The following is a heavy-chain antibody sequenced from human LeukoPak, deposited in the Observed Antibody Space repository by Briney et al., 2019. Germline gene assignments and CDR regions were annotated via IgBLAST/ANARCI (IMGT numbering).Heavy chain of an antibody. CDR3: ARKVKAFDI. D-gene: IGHD2-21*01. J-gene: IGHJ3*02. V-gene: IGHV4-30-2*01. CDR2: ISQSGNT. CDR1: GDSISSGTCN. Sequence: SETLSLTCTVSGDSISSGTCNWSWIRQPPGKGLEWIGYISQSGNTYFTPSLKSRVTISVDTSKNQFSLKLSSVTAADTAVYYCARKVKAFDIWGQGTMVTVSS.